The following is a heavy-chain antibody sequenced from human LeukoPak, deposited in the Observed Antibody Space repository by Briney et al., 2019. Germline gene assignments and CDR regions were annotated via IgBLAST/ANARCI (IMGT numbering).Heavy chain of an antibody. J-gene: IGHJ3*02. CDR3: AKKVFGGVDI. D-gene: IGHD3-16*01. CDR2: ISASGART. Sequence: GGSPRLSCAASGFTFTNYAMSWVRQAPGKGLEWVSAISASGARTYYADFVKGRFTISRDNSKNTLYLQMNSLRAEHTAVYYCAKKVFGGVDIWGQGTMVTVSS. V-gene: IGHV3-23*01. CDR1: GFTFTNYA.